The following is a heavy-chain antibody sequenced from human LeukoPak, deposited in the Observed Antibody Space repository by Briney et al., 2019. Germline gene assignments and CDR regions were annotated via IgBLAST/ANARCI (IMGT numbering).Heavy chain of an antibody. CDR1: GGSISSYY. CDR3: ARDREDYGANWFDP. D-gene: IGHD4-17*01. Sequence: SGTLSLTCTVSGGSISSYYWSWIRQAPGKGLEWIGYIYYSGSTNYNPSLKSRVTISVDTSKNQFSLKLSSVTAADTAEYYCARDREDYGANWFDPWGQGTLVTVSS. J-gene: IGHJ5*02. V-gene: IGHV4-59*01. CDR2: IYYSGST.